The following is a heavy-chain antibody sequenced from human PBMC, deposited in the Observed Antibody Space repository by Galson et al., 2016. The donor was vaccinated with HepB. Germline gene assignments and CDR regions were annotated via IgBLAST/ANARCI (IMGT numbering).Heavy chain of an antibody. D-gene: IGHD6-19*01. CDR3: AKNGAWCLEY. J-gene: IGHJ4*02. V-gene: IGHV4-59*01. CDR2: LYYSGST. CDR1: GGSMNKYF. Sequence: ETLSLTCNVSGGSMNKYFWSWVRQSPGKGLEWIGYLYYSGSTSYNPSLQSRVTISVDTSKNQFSLKVNSVTAADTAVYYCAKNGAWCLEYLGQGTLVTVSS.